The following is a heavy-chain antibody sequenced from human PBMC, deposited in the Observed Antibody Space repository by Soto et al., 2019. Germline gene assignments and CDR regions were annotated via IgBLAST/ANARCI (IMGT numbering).Heavy chain of an antibody. CDR3: VEGFLGDDH. D-gene: IGHD2-21*01. V-gene: IGHV1-69*12. J-gene: IGHJ4*02. CDR2: IIPISRTT. Sequence: QLVQSGAEVKKPGSSVKVSCKASGATFNSIAFTWVRQAPGQGLEWVGGIIPISRTTIYSQKFQGRVSMTADEATTTGYLELSSLRFEDTAVYFCVEGFLGDDHWGQGTQVTVSS. CDR1: GATFNSIA.